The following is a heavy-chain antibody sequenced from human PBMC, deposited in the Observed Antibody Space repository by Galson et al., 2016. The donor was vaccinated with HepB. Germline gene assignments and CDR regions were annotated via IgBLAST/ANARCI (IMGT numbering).Heavy chain of an antibody. D-gene: IGHD5-18*01. J-gene: IGHJ6*02. CDR1: GDSVSNNHAA. Sequence: CAISGDSVSNNHAAWSWIRQSPSRGLEWLGRTYYRSKWHNEYAESLEGRIVINPDTSKNLSSLQLNSVTPEDTAVYYCARAIHLGRGMDVWGHGTTVTVSS. V-gene: IGHV6-1*01. CDR2: TYYRSKWHN. CDR3: ARAIHLGRGMDV.